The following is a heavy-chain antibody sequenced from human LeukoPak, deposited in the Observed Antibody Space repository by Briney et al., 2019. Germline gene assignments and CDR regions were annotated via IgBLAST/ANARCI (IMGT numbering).Heavy chain of an antibody. D-gene: IGHD3-3*01. V-gene: IGHV1-3*03. CDR2: INAGNGNT. CDR1: GYTFTTYT. J-gene: IGHJ6*03. Sequence: ASVKVSCKASGYTFTTYTIHWVRQAPGQRPEWMGWINAGNGNTKYSQEFQDRVTITRDTSASTAYMELSSLRSEDMAVHYCARARYETRIWPKSRYDYYHYMDVWGKGTTVTVSS. CDR3: ARARYETRIWPKSRYDYYHYMDV.